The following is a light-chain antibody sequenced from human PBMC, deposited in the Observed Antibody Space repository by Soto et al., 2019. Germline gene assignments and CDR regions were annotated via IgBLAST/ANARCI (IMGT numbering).Light chain of an antibody. V-gene: IGLV2-14*03. CDR2: DVS. CDR3: SSYTNTSTVI. CDR1: SSDVGGYDS. J-gene: IGLJ2*01. Sequence: QSALTQPASVSGSPGQSITISCPGTSSDVGGYDSVSWYLQHPGKAPKLMIYDVSYRPSGVSNRFSGSKSGNTASLTISGLQAEDEADYYCSSYTNTSTVIFGGGTKLTVL.